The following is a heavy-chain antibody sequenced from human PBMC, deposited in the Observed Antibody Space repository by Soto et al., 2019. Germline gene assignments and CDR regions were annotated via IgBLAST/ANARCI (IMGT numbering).Heavy chain of an antibody. CDR3: IAITIFGVVSPH. D-gene: IGHD3-3*01. J-gene: IGHJ4*02. V-gene: IGHV3-30-3*01. Sequence: GGSLRLSCAASGFTFSSYAMHWVRQAPGKGLEWVAVISYDGSNKYYADSVKGRFTISRDNSKNTLYLQMNSLRAEDTAVYYCIAITIFGVVSPHWGQGTLVTVSS. CDR2: ISYDGSNK. CDR1: GFTFSSYA.